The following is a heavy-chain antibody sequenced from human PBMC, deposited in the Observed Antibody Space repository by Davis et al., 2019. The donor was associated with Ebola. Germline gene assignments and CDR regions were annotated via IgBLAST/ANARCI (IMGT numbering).Heavy chain of an antibody. CDR1: GGTFSSYA. D-gene: IGHD2-15*01. CDR2: IIPIFGTA. J-gene: IGHJ6*02. V-gene: IGHV1-69*13. Sequence: SVKVSCKASGGTFSSYAISWVRQAPGQGLEWMGGIIPIFGTANYAQKFQGRVTITADESTSTAYKELSSLRSEDTAVYYCARVCGSCYLWVWDYGMDVWGQGTTVTVSS. CDR3: ARVCGSCYLWVWDYGMDV.